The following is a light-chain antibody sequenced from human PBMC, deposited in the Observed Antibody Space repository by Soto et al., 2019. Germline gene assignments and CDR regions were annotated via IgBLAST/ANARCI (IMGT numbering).Light chain of an antibody. J-gene: IGKJ4*01. CDR1: QGVSNF. CDR3: QQYGTSPALT. V-gene: IGKV3D-11*01. CDR2: DAS. Sequence: EIVLTQSPATLSLSPGERASLSCRASQGVSNFFAWYQQKPGQAPRLLMYDASNGATGNPARVSGSGPGTGFTLTISSLEPADSAVYYCQQYGTSPALTFGGGTKVDIK.